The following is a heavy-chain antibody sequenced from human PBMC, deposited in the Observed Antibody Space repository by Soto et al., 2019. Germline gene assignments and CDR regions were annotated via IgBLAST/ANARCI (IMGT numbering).Heavy chain of an antibody. Sequence: GGSLRLSCAASGFSFSSYSMNWVRQAPGKGLEWVSYISSGSSTIYYADSVKGRFTISRDSAENSLYLQMNSLRAEDTAVYYCASRSTGRAFDMWGQGTMVTVSS. D-gene: IGHD1-1*01. CDR3: ASRSTGRAFDM. J-gene: IGHJ3*02. V-gene: IGHV3-48*01. CDR1: GFSFSSYS. CDR2: ISSGSSTI.